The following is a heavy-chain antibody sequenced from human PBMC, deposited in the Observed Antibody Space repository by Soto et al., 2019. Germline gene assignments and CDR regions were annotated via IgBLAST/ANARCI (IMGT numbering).Heavy chain of an antibody. Sequence: QVQLVESGGGVVQPGRSLRLSCAASGFTFSSYGMHWVRQAPGKGLEWVAVISYDGSNKYYADSVKGRFTISRDNSKNTLYLQMNSLRAEDTAVYHCAKVFAAAATDGVSLDLWGRGTLVTVSS. D-gene: IGHD6-13*01. J-gene: IGHJ2*01. CDR2: ISYDGSNK. CDR1: GFTFSSYG. CDR3: AKVFAAAATDGVSLDL. V-gene: IGHV3-30*18.